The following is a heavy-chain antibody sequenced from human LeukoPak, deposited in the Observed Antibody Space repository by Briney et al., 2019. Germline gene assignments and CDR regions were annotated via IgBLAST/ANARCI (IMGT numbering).Heavy chain of an antibody. D-gene: IGHD2-8*01. CDR2: IYYSGST. CDR1: GGSISSSSYY. CDR3: ARGPEIVLMVYAIMSNPVDY. Sequence: SETLSLTCTVSGGSISSSSYYWGWIRQPPGKGLEWIGSIYYSGSTYYNPSLKSRVTISVDTSKNQFSLKLSSVTAADTAVYYCARGPEIVLMVYAIMSNPVDYWGQGTLVTVSS. J-gene: IGHJ4*02. V-gene: IGHV4-39*01.